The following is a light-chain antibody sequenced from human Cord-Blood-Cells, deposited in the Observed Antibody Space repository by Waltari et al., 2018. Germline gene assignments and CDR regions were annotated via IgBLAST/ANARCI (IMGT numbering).Light chain of an antibody. CDR1: QGISSW. V-gene: IGKV1D-12*01. CDR2: AAS. J-gene: IGKJ5*01. Sequence: DIQMTQSTSSVSAPVGDRGLITCRASQGISSWLALYQQKPGKAPKLLIYAASSLQSGVPSRFSGSGSGTDFTLTISSLQPEDFATYYCQQANSFPITFGQGTRLEIK. CDR3: QQANSFPIT.